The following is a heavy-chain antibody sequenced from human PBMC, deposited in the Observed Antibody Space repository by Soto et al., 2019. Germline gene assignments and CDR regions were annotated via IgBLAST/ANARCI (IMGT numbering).Heavy chain of an antibody. CDR1: GFTFNTNS. D-gene: IGHD2-2*02. V-gene: IGHV3-21*01. CDR3: ARSLAIPGSQFKGFDS. Sequence: SGGSLRLSCAASGFTFNTNSMNWVRQAPGKGLEWVSSINDNSRAIFYPDSVKGRFTVSRDNAKNSLYLQMNSLRAEDTAVYYCARSLAIPGSQFKGFDSSGPSTLVTVSS. J-gene: IGHJ5*01. CDR2: INDNSRAI.